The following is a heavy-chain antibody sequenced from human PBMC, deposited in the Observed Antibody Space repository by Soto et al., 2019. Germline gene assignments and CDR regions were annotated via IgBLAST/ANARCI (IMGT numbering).Heavy chain of an antibody. Sequence: QVQLVESGGGVVQPGSSLRLSCAASGFTFSRHGIHWVRQSPGKGLVWVSFISYDGGKTDYVDSVRGRFTISRDNSNNILYLQMRSLRVEDTAVYFCAREVRANLDDFGDYEWFDPWGQGTLVTVSS. V-gene: IGHV3-30*03. CDR1: GFTFSRHG. D-gene: IGHD4-17*01. CDR2: ISYDGGKT. J-gene: IGHJ5*02. CDR3: AREVRANLDDFGDYEWFDP.